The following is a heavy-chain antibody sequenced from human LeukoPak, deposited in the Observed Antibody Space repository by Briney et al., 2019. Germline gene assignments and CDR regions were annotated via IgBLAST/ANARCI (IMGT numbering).Heavy chain of an antibody. CDR3: ASLVVPAGCFDY. Sequence: PSETLSLTCSVSGASISSYYWSWIRQPAGKGLEWIGRIYTSGSTNYNPSLKSRVTISVDTSKNQFSLKLSSVTAADTAVYYCASLVVPAGCFDYWGQGTLVTVSS. CDR1: GASISSYY. J-gene: IGHJ4*02. CDR2: IYTSGST. V-gene: IGHV4-4*07. D-gene: IGHD2-2*01.